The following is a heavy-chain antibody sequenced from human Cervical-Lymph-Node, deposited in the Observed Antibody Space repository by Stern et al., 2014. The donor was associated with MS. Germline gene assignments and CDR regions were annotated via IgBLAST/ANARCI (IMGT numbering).Heavy chain of an antibody. V-gene: IGHV2-5*02. CDR2: NYWDDQK. J-gene: IGHJ4*02. CDR1: GFSLSTSGLG. CDR3: AHRTAGPFDY. Sequence: QVTLRESGPALVKPTQTLTLTCTFSGFSLSTSGLGVGWISQPPGEALEWLAYNYWDDQKRYSPSLKSRLTITKDTSKNQVVLTLTNVDPGDTATYYCAHRTAGPFDYWGQGTLVTVSS.